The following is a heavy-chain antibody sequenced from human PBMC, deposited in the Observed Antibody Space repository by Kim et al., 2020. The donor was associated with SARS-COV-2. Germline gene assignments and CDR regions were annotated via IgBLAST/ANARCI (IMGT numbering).Heavy chain of an antibody. Sequence: SETLSLTCTVSGGSISSYYWSWIRQPPGKGLEWIGYIYYSGSTNYNPSLKRRVTISVDTSKNQFSLKLSSVTAADTAVYYCARAGRGGSGYYYGYYYYYMDVWGKGTTVTVSS. CDR3: ARAGRGGSGYYYGYYYYYMDV. J-gene: IGHJ6*03. V-gene: IGHV4-59*01. CDR1: GGSISSYY. D-gene: IGHD3-22*01. CDR2: IYYSGST.